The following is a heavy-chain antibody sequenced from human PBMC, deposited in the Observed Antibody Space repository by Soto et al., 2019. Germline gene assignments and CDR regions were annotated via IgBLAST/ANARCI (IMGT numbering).Heavy chain of an antibody. J-gene: IGHJ5*02. CDR2: VYYTETT. CDR3: ARQRVLSTNMFITSFDP. Sequence: PSETLSLTCRLSGGSINSSDHFWGWLRQTPGKGLEWIGSVYYTETTYYNPSLKSPVTISVETSRNTFSLKVNSVTAADTGIYYCARQRVLSTNMFITSFDPWGQGTLVTVSS. D-gene: IGHD3-10*02. CDR1: GGSINSSDHF. V-gene: IGHV4-39*01.